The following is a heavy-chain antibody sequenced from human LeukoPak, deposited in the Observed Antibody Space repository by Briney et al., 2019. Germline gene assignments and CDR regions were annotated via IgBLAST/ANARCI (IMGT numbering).Heavy chain of an antibody. Sequence: SETLSLTCTVSGGSISSYYWSWIRQPPGKGLEWIGYIYYSGSTNYNPSLKSRVTISVDTSKNQFSLKLSSVTAADTAVYYCARDGDYYDSSGYYYPNWFDPRGQGTLVTVSS. CDR1: GGSISSYY. CDR2: IYYSGST. D-gene: IGHD3-22*01. J-gene: IGHJ5*02. CDR3: ARDGDYYDSSGYYYPNWFDP. V-gene: IGHV4-59*01.